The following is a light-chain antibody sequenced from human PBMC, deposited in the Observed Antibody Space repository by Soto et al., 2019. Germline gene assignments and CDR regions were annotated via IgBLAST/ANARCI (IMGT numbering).Light chain of an antibody. J-gene: IGKJ1*01. CDR2: GAS. CDR3: QQYSIWRT. CDR1: QSVSTK. V-gene: IGKV3-15*01. Sequence: EMTQSPATLSLAPAEGVTLSCRASQSVSTKLAWYQQTACEARMLLIYGASTRATGIQARFSGSGSGTEFTLTIRSLQSEDFAVYYCQQYSIWRTCGQGTKVDIK.